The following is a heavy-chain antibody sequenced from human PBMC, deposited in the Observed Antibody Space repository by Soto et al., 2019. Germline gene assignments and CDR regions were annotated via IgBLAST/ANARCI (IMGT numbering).Heavy chain of an antibody. CDR1: GYSFTSYW. D-gene: IGHD6-13*01. Sequence: GESLKISCKGSGYSFTSYWIGWVRQMPGKGLEWMGIIYPGDSDTRYSPSFQGQVTISADKSISTAYLQWSSLKASDTAMYYCARQSRGRQLASSAFDIWGQGTMVTVSS. CDR3: ARQSRGRQLASSAFDI. CDR2: IYPGDSDT. V-gene: IGHV5-51*01. J-gene: IGHJ3*02.